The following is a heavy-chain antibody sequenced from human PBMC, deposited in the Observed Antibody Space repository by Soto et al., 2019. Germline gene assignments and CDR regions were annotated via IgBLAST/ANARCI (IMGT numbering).Heavy chain of an antibody. Sequence: GASVKVSCTASGGTFSSYTISWVRQAPGQGLEWMGRIIPILGIANYAQKFQGRVTITADKSTSTAYMELSSLRSEDTAVYYCARGYCTNGVCYSSSVAWFDPWGQGTLVTVSS. V-gene: IGHV1-69*02. CDR2: IIPILGIA. J-gene: IGHJ5*02. CDR1: GGTFSSYT. D-gene: IGHD2-8*01. CDR3: ARGYCTNGVCYSSSVAWFDP.